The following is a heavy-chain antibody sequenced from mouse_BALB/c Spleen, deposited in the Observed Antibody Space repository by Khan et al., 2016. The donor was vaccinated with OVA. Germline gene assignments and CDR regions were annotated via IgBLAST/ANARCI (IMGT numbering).Heavy chain of an antibody. Sequence: QVQLQQSGAELVKAGASVKMSCKASGYTFTSYWMHWVKQRLGQGLEWFAETNPTNGRTSYNEKFKSKATLTVDKSSSTAYMLLSGPTSEDSAVYYCARIKKIVATDFDYWGQGTTLTVSS. CDR2: TNPTNGRT. V-gene: IGHV1S81*02. D-gene: IGHD1-1*01. CDR3: ARIKKIVATDFDY. CDR1: GYTFTSYW. J-gene: IGHJ2*01.